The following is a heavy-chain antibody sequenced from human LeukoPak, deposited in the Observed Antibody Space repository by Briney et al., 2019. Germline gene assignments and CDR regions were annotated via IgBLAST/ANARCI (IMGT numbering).Heavy chain of an antibody. V-gene: IGHV4-39*07. D-gene: IGHD2-21*01. CDR2: IYYSGST. CDR1: GGSISSSSYY. CDR3: ARYSIYSSYYYYGMDV. J-gene: IGHJ6*02. Sequence: SETLSLTCTVSGGSISSSSYYWGWIRQPPGKGLEWIGSIYYSGSTYYNPSLKSRVTISVDTSKNQFSLKLGSVTAADTAVYYCARYSIYSSYYYYGMDVWGQGTTVTVSS.